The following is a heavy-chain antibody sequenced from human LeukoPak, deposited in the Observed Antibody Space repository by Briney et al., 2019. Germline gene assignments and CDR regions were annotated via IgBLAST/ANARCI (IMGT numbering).Heavy chain of an antibody. CDR1: GFTFSSYS. CDR3: AKDGSVGQQLVSLVY. V-gene: IGHV3-21*01. CDR2: ISSSSSYM. Sequence: GGSLRLSCAASGFTFSSYSMNWVRQAPGKGLEWVSSISSSSSYMYYADSVKGRFTISRDNAKNTLYLQMNSLRAEDTAVYYCAKDGSVGQQLVSLVYWGQGTLVTVSS. J-gene: IGHJ4*02. D-gene: IGHD6-13*01.